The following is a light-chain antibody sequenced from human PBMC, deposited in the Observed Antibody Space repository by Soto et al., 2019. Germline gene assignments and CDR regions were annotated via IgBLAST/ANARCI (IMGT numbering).Light chain of an antibody. Sequence: EIVLTQSAGTLSLSPGERATLSCRASQSLSNKIYLAWYQQKPGQAPRLLISGVSSRATGIPDRFSGSGSGTDFILTISRVEPEDFAVYYCQQFGTSSLVTFGPGTKVDIK. CDR1: QSLSNKIY. V-gene: IGKV3-20*01. J-gene: IGKJ3*01. CDR3: QQFGTSSLVT. CDR2: GVS.